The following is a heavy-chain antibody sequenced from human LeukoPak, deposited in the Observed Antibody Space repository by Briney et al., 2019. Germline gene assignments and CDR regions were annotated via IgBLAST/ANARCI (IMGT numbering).Heavy chain of an antibody. CDR3: ARDVGTALVTGDY. CDR1: GYSISSGYH. CDR2: IYHSGST. V-gene: IGHV4-38-2*02. J-gene: IGHJ4*02. Sequence: SETLSLTCTVSGYSISSGYHWGWIRQPPGKGLEWIGSIYHSGSTYYNPSLKSRVTISVDTSKNQFSLKLISVTAADTAVYYCARDVGTALVTGDYWGQGTLVTVSS. D-gene: IGHD5-18*01.